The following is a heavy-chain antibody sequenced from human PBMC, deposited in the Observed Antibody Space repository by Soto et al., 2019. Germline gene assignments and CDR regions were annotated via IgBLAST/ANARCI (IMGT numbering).Heavy chain of an antibody. D-gene: IGHD6-13*01. CDR2: ISGSGGST. V-gene: IGHV3-23*01. CDR1: GFTFSSYA. CDR3: AKEKESWHFDY. J-gene: IGHJ4*02. Sequence: LKISCAASGFTFSSYAISWVRQSPGKGLEWVSAISGSGGSTYYADSVKGRFTISRDNSKNTLYLQMNSLRAEDTAVYYCAKEKESWHFDYWGQGTLVTVSS.